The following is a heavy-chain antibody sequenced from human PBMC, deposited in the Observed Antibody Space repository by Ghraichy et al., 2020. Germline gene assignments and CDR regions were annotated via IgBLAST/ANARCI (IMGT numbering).Heavy chain of an antibody. V-gene: IGHV3-23*01. CDR3: AKEGCSGGSCHYFDY. J-gene: IGHJ4*02. CDR1: GFTFSSYA. CDR2: VSGSGGST. Sequence: GESLNISCAASGFTFSSYAMSWVRQAPGKGLEWVSTVSGSGGSTYYADSVKGRFTISRDNSKNTLYLQMNSLRAEDTAVYYCAKEGCSGGSCHYFDYWGQGTLVTVSS. D-gene: IGHD2-15*01.